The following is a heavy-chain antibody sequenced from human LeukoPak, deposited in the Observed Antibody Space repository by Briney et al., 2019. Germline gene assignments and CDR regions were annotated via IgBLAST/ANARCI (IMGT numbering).Heavy chain of an antibody. CDR2: IYYSGST. CDR1: GDSISNFY. D-gene: IGHD5-18*01. CDR3: ARAGGYGLIDY. V-gene: IGHV4-59*12. Sequence: SETLSLTCAVSGDSISNFYWSWIRQPPGKGLEWIGYIYYSGSTNYNPSLKSRVTTSLDTSKNQFSLKVGSMTAADTAVYYCARAGGYGLIDYWGQGTMVTVSS. J-gene: IGHJ4*02.